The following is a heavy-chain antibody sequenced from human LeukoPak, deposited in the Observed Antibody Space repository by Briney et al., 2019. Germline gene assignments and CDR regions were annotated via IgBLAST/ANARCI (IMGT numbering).Heavy chain of an antibody. CDR2: ISAYNGNT. CDR1: GYTFTSYG. CDR3: ARDWDLGYCSSTSCFRLDP. V-gene: IGHV1-18*01. J-gene: IGHJ5*02. Sequence: ASVKVSCKASGYTFTSYGIGWVRQAPGQGLEWMGWISAYNGNTNYAQKLQGRVTMTTDTSTSTAYMELRSLRSDDTAVYYCARDWDLGYCSSTSCFRLDPWGQGTLVTVSS. D-gene: IGHD2-2*01.